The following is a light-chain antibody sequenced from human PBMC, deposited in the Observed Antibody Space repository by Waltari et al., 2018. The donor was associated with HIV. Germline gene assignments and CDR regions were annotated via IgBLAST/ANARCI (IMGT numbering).Light chain of an antibody. CDR2: EVR. CDR3: CSYTSRSTLV. CDR1: RRDVGGYHY. J-gene: IGLJ2*01. Sequence: QSALTQPAPVSGSPGQSITISCTGTRRDVGGYHYVSWYQQHPGKAPKLMIYEVRNRPSRISICFSGSKSGNTASLTISGLQAEDEADYYCCSYTSRSTLVFGGGTKLTVL. V-gene: IGLV2-14*01.